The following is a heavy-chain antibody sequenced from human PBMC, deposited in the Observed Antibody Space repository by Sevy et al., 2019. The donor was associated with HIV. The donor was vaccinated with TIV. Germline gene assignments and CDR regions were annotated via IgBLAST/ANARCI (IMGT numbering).Heavy chain of an antibody. CDR2: ISYDGSNK. D-gene: IGHD6-13*01. V-gene: IGHV3-30-3*01. CDR1: GFTFSSYA. Sequence: GGSLRLSCAASGFTFSSYAMHWVRQAPGKGLGWVAVISYDGSNKYYADSVKGRFTISRDNSKNTLYLQMNSLRAEDTAVYYCARAGSSSWFLGYWGQGTLVTVSS. CDR3: ARAGSSSWFLGY. J-gene: IGHJ4*02.